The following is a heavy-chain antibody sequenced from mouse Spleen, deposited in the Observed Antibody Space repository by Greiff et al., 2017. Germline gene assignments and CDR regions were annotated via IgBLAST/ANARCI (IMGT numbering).Heavy chain of an antibody. V-gene: IGHV14-3*02. CDR3: AIPLGREAMDY. J-gene: IGHJ4*01. D-gene: IGHD4-1*01. Sequence: EVQLQQSGAELVKPGASVKLSCTASGFNIKDTYMHWVKQRPEQGLEWIGRIDPANGNTKYDPKFQGKATITADTSSNTAYLQLSSLTSEDTAVYYCAIPLGREAMDYWGQGTSVTVSS. CDR2: IDPANGNT. CDR1: GFNIKDTY.